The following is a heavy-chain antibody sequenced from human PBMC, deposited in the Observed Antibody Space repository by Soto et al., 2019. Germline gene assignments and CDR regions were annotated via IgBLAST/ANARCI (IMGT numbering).Heavy chain of an antibody. CDR2: IYYSGST. V-gene: IGHV4-59*01. Sequence: QVQLQESGPGLVKPSETLSLTCTVSGGSISSYYWSWIRQPPGKGLEWIGYIYYSGSTNYNPPLKSRVTISVDTSKNQFSLKLSSVTAADTAVYYCAREISVVATSWFDPWGQGTLVTVSS. D-gene: IGHD5-12*01. J-gene: IGHJ5*02. CDR1: GGSISSYY. CDR3: AREISVVATSWFDP.